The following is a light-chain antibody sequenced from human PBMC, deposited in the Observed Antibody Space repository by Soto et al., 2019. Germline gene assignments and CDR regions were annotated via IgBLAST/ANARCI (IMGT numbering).Light chain of an antibody. Sequence: DVVMTRSPLSLPVTLGQSASISCRSSQSLLHSDGSIYLNWFHQRPGQSPRRLIYKISSRDSGVPDRFSGSGSGTDFTLKISRVEAEDVGIYYCMQGTHWPWTFGQGTRVDIK. CDR3: MQGTHWPWT. J-gene: IGKJ1*01. CDR2: KIS. V-gene: IGKV2-30*02. CDR1: QSLLHSDGSIY.